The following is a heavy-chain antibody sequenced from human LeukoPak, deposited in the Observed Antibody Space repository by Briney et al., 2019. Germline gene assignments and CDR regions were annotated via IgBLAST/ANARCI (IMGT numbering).Heavy chain of an antibody. CDR2: ISGSGGST. V-gene: IGHV3-23*01. CDR3: AKAHCSGGSCYSGQYYYYYMDV. J-gene: IGHJ6*03. CDR1: GFTFSSYA. D-gene: IGHD2-15*01. Sequence: GGSLRLSCAASGFTFSSYAMSWVRQAPGKGLEWVSAISGSGGSTYYADSVKGRFTISRGNSKNTLYLQMNSLRAEDTAVYYCAKAHCSGGSCYSGQYYYYYMDVWGKGTTVTVSS.